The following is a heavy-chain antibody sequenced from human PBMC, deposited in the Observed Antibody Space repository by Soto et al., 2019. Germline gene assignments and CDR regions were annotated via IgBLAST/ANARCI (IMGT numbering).Heavy chain of an antibody. Sequence: QVQLVESGGGVVQPGRSLRLSCAASGFTFSSYGMHWVRQAPGKGLEWVAVIWYDGSNKYYEDSVKGRFTISRDNSKNTLYLQMNSPRAEDTAVYYCARAAGVGRSSSWYWHHWGQGTLVTVSS. CDR1: GFTFSSYG. J-gene: IGHJ5*02. D-gene: IGHD6-13*01. V-gene: IGHV3-33*01. CDR3: ARAAGVGRSSSWYWHH. CDR2: IWYDGSNK.